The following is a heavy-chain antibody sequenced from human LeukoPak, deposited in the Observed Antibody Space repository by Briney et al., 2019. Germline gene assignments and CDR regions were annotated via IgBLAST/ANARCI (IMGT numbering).Heavy chain of an antibody. J-gene: IGHJ4*02. CDR2: ISSSVSTI. V-gene: IGHV3-11*01. Sequence: PGGSPRLSCAASGFSISDYYMSWIRQAPGKGLEWIAYISSSVSTIYYTDSVEGRFTISRDNANNSLYLQMDSLRAEDTAVYYCTRRRDYGDSWGQGTLVTVSS. CDR1: GFSISDYY. CDR3: TRRRDYGDS.